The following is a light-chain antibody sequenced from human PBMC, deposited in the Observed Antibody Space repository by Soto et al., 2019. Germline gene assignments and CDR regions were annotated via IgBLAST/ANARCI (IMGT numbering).Light chain of an antibody. J-gene: IGKJ4*01. V-gene: IGKV3-20*01. CDR2: GAS. Sequence: EVVMTQSPASLSASPGERVTLSCRASQNIRSSLAWYQQKSGQAPRLLIYGASTRAAGIPDRFSGSGSGTDFTLSISRLEPEDLAVYYCQQYGNSLTFGGGTKVDIK. CDR3: QQYGNSLT. CDR1: QNIRSS.